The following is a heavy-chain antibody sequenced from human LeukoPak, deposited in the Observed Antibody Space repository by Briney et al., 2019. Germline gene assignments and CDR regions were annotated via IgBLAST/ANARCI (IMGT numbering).Heavy chain of an antibody. CDR3: AKYRISAPPPRDFDS. J-gene: IGHJ4*02. Sequence: GGSLRLSCEASGFTFNNYAMTWVRQGPGKGLEWVSVIDSSGGGIHYADAVKGRFIVSRDNSKNTVCLQMNSLRAEDTAVYYCAKYRISAPPPRDFDSWGQGTLVTVSS. V-gene: IGHV3-23*01. CDR1: GFTFNNYA. D-gene: IGHD6-6*01. CDR2: IDSSGGGI.